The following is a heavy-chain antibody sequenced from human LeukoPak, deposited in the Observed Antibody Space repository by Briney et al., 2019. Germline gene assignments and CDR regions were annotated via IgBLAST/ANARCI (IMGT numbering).Heavy chain of an antibody. Sequence: PGGSLRLSCAASGFTFDDYGMSWVRQAPGKGLEWVSGINWNGGSTGYADSVKGRFTISRDNAKNSLYLQMDSLRAEDTALYHCARDKVGPGAFDIWGQGTTVTVSS. V-gene: IGHV3-20*01. J-gene: IGHJ3*02. CDR3: ARDKVGPGAFDI. D-gene: IGHD1-26*01. CDR1: GFTFDDYG. CDR2: INWNGGST.